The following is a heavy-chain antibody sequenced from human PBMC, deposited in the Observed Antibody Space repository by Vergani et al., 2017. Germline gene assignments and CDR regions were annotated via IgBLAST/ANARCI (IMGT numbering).Heavy chain of an antibody. CDR3: ANHGGWIWNYCGDFQH. CDR1: GFTFSSYA. D-gene: IGHD1-7*01. CDR2: ISGSGGST. J-gene: IGHJ1*01. V-gene: IGHV3-23*01. Sequence: EVQLLESGGGLVQPGGSLRLSCAASGFTFSSYAMSWVRQAPGKGLEWVSSISGSGGSTYYADSVKGRFTISRDNSKNTLYLQMNSLRAEDTAVYYCANHGGWIWNYCGDFQHWGQGTLGTVSS.